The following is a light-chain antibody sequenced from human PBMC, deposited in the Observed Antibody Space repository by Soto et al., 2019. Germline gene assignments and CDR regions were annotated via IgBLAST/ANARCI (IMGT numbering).Light chain of an antibody. CDR1: QSVSSSY. V-gene: IGKV3-20*01. Sequence: IVLTQSPGPLSLSPGEGATLSCRSSQSVSSSYLAWYQQKPGQAPRLLIYGASSRATGNPDRFSGSGSGTDFTLTISRLEPEDVSVYYCQQYGSSPRTFGQGTKVDIK. CDR3: QQYGSSPRT. J-gene: IGKJ1*01. CDR2: GAS.